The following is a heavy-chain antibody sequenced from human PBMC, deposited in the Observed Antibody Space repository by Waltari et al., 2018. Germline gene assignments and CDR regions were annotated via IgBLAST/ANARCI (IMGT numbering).Heavy chain of an antibody. CDR3: AREGNYGSGSYSGYYYYGMDV. V-gene: IGHV1-69*01. CDR2: IIPIFGTA. CDR1: GGTFSSYA. Sequence: QVQLVQSGAEVKKPGSSVKVSCKASGGTFSSYAISWVRPAPGHGLEWMGGIIPIFGTANYAQKFQGRVTITADESTSTAYMELSSLRSEDTAVYYCAREGNYGSGSYSGYYYYGMDVWGQGTTVTVSS. D-gene: IGHD3-10*01. J-gene: IGHJ6*02.